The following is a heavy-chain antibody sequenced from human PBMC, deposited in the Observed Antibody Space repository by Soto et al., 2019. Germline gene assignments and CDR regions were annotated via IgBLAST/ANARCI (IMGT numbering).Heavy chain of an antibody. CDR2: ISYSGST. J-gene: IGHJ4*02. CDR1: GDSISNYY. Sequence: SETLSLTCTVSGDSISNYYWTWMRQPPGKGLEWIGYISYSGSTNYNPSLKSRVTISVDTSKNQFSLKVSSVTAADTAVYYCARGGITMVRGFDIYYFDQWGQGTLVTVSS. D-gene: IGHD3-10*01. CDR3: ARGGITMVRGFDIYYFDQ. V-gene: IGHV4-59*01.